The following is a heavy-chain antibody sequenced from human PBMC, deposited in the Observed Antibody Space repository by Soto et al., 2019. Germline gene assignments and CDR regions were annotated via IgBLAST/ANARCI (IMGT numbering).Heavy chain of an antibody. Sequence: QVQLVQSGAEVKKPGASVKVSCKASGYTFTSYGISWVRQAPGQGLEGMGWISAYNGNTNHAEKLQGRVTMTTDTATSTVYTELRSLRPDDTAVYYCARGSNDTDYWGPGNLVTVS. J-gene: IGHJ4*02. CDR2: ISAYNGNT. CDR1: GYTFTSYG. CDR3: ARGSNDTDY. V-gene: IGHV1-18*01. D-gene: IGHD1-1*01.